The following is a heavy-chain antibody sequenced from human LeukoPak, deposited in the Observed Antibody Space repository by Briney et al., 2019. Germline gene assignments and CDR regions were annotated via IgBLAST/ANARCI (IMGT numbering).Heavy chain of an antibody. J-gene: IGHJ4*02. D-gene: IGHD5-24*01. CDR2: IYYSGST. Sequence: PSETLSLTCTVSGGSISSGGYYWSWIRQHPGKGLEWIGYIYYSGSTYYNPSLKSRVTISVDTSKNQFSLKLSSVTAADTAVYYCARDRKGDGYKNWGQGTLVTVSS. CDR3: ARDRKGDGYKN. CDR1: GGSISSGGYY. V-gene: IGHV4-31*03.